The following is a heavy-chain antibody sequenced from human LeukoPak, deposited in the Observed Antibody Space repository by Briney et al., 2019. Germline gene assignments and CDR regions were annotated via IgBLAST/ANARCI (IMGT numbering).Heavy chain of an antibody. D-gene: IGHD4-17*01. CDR2: IYYSGST. CDR3: ARATVTPLDFGY. J-gene: IGHJ4*02. CDR1: GGSISSYY. Sequence: SETLSLTCTVSGGSISSYYWSWIRQPPGEGLEWIGYIYYSGSTNYNPSLKSRVTISVDTSKNQFSLKLSSVTAADTAVYYCARATVTPLDFGYWGQGTLVTVSS. V-gene: IGHV4-59*01.